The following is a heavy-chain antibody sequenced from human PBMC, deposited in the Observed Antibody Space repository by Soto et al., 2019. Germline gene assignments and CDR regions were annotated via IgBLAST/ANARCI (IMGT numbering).Heavy chain of an antibody. CDR3: ARLYCTSTNCYVPYYYYGMDV. CDR1: GYIFSSYG. D-gene: IGHD2-2*01. J-gene: IGHJ6*02. V-gene: IGHV1-18*01. CDR2: ISAYNGNT. Sequence: QVQLVQSGAEVKKPGASVKVSCKASGYIFSSYGISWVRQAPGQGLEWMGWISAYNGNTNYAQKLQGRVTMTTDTSTXXAXMXRRSLRSDDTAVYYCARLYCTSTNCYVPYYYYGMDVWGQGTTVTVSS.